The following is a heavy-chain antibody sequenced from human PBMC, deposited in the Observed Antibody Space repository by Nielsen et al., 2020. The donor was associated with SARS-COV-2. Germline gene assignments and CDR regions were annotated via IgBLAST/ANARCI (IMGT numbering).Heavy chain of an antibody. CDR2: ISYDGSNK. Sequence: GESLKISCAASGFTFSSYGMHWVRQAPGKGLEWVAVISYDGSNKYYADSVKGRFTISRDNAKNSLYLQMNSLRDEDTAVYYCARDHGGSYGGWGQGTLVTVSS. D-gene: IGHD1-26*01. CDR1: GFTFSSYG. CDR3: ARDHGGSYGG. J-gene: IGHJ4*02. V-gene: IGHV3-30*03.